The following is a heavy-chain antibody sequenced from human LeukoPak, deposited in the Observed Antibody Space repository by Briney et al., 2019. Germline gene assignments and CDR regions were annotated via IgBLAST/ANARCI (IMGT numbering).Heavy chain of an antibody. D-gene: IGHD3-22*01. V-gene: IGHV1-69*06. J-gene: IGHJ4*02. CDR1: GRTFSSYA. Sequence: SVKVSCKASGRTFSSYAISWVRQAPGQGLEWMGRIIPIFGTANYAQKVQGRVTITADKSTSTAYMELSSLRSEDTAVYYCARDSFYYDSSGYSHFDYWGQGTLVTVSS. CDR2: IIPIFGTA. CDR3: ARDSFYYDSSGYSHFDY.